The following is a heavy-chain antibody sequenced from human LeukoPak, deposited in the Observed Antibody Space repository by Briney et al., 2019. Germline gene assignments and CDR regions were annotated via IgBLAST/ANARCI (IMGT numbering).Heavy chain of an antibody. CDR3: ARADYDSSGYYYFDY. V-gene: IGHV4-59*01. J-gene: IGHJ4*02. CDR1: GGAITSYY. D-gene: IGHD3-22*01. Sequence: PSETLSLTCTVSGGAITSYYWSWIRQPPGKGLEWMGYVYYSGSTKYNPSLKSRVTISVDTSKNQFSLKLSSVTAADTALYYCARADYDSSGYYYFDYWGQGTLVPVSS. CDR2: VYYSGST.